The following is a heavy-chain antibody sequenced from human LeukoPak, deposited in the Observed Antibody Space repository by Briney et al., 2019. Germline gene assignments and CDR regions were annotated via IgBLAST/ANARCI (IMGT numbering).Heavy chain of an antibody. J-gene: IGHJ4*02. V-gene: IGHV4-4*07. D-gene: IGHD6-13*01. CDR3: ARGSSSNWNILDY. CDR1: GGSISSYY. CDR2: IYASGST. Sequence: SVTLSLTCTVSGGSISSYYWTWIRQPAGKGLEWIGRIYASGSTNYNPSLKSRISTSVDTSKNQFSLKLSSVTAADTAVYYCARGSSSNWNILDYWGQGTLVTVSS.